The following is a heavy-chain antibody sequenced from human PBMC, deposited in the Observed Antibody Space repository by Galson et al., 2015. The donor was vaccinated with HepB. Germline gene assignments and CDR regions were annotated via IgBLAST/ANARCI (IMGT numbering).Heavy chain of an antibody. V-gene: IGHV3-30-3*01. CDR1: GFTSSSYA. J-gene: IGHJ6*02. Sequence: SLRLSCAASGFTSSSYAMHWVRQAPGKGLEWVAVISYDGSNKCYADSVKGRFTISRDNSKNTLYLQMNSLRAEDTAVYYCASVDLYYYGMDVWGQGTTVTVSS. D-gene: IGHD4-23*01. CDR3: ASVDLYYYGMDV. CDR2: ISYDGSNK.